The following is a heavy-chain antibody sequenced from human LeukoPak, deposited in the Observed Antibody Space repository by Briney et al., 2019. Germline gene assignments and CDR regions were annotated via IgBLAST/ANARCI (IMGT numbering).Heavy chain of an antibody. CDR2: IYYSGST. D-gene: IGHD3-22*01. J-gene: IGHJ3*02. Sequence: SQTLSLTCAVSGGSISSGGYSWSWIRQPPGKGLEWIGYIYYSGSTNYNPSLKSRVTISVGTSKNQFSLRLFSVTAADTAVYYCARVHDTSALDAYDIWGQGTMVTVSS. CDR3: ARVHDTSALDAYDI. V-gene: IGHV4-61*08. CDR1: GGSISSGGYS.